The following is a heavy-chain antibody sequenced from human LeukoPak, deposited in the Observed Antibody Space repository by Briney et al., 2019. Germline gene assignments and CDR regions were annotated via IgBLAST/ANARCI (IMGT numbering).Heavy chain of an antibody. V-gene: IGHV3-30*04. J-gene: IGHJ4*02. D-gene: IGHD2-2*01. CDR1: GFTFSSYA. CDR3: AKDSGQLLDYFDY. Sequence: GGSLRLSCAASGFTFSSYAMHWVRQAPGKGLEWVAVISYDGSNKYYADSVKGRFTISRDNSKNTLYLQMNSLRAEDTAVYYCAKDSGQLLDYFDYWGQGTLVTASS. CDR2: ISYDGSNK.